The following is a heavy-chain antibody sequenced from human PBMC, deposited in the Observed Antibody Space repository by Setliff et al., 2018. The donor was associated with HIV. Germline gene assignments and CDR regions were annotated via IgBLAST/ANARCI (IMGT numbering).Heavy chain of an antibody. D-gene: IGHD2-15*01. CDR2: IIPIFGTA. CDR3: VRGLGSEFDY. V-gene: IGHV1-69*05. CDR1: GGSFSSYA. J-gene: IGHJ4*02. Sequence: GASVKVSCKASGGSFSSYAISWVRQAPGQGLEWMGGIIPIFGTAKYAQKFQGRVTITTDESTSTAYMELSSLGSEDTAVYYCVRGLGSEFDYWGQGTLVTVSS.